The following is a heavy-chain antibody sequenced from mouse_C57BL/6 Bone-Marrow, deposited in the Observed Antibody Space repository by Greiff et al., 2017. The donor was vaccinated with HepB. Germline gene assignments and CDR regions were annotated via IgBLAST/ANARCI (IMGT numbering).Heavy chain of an antibody. V-gene: IGHV1-81*01. D-gene: IGHD1-1*01. Sequence: VKLQESGAELARPGASVKLSCKAFGYTFTSYGISWVKQRTGQGLEWIGEIYPRSGNTYYNEKFKGKATLTADKSSSTAYMELRSLTSEDSAVYFCARPYGSSHYWGQGTTLTVSS. CDR1: GYTFTSYG. CDR3: ARPYGSSHY. J-gene: IGHJ2*01. CDR2: IYPRSGNT.